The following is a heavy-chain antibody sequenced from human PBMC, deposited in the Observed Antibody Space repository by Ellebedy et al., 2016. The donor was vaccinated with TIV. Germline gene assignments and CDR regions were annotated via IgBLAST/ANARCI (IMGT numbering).Heavy chain of an antibody. CDR2: IYSAGRT. J-gene: IGHJ4*02. Sequence: GGSLRLSCAASGFTVSSNQMTWVRQAPGKGLEWVSLIYSAGRTYYADSVQGRFTISRDNSKNTLYLQMNSLRPDDTAVYYCARDDEWRLLDWGQGTLVTVSS. CDR3: ARDDEWRLLD. V-gene: IGHV3-53*01. CDR1: GFTVSSNQ. D-gene: IGHD3-3*01.